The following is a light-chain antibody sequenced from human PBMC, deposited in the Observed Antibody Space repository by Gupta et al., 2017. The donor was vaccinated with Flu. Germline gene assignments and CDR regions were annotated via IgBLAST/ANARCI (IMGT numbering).Light chain of an antibody. CDR3: QQVNSYPWT. J-gene: IGKJ1*01. Sequence: DILLTQSPSFLSASVGDRVTITCRASQSISTYLAWYQHKPGKAPNLLIYVASILQTGVPSRFSGSGSGTEFTLTISSLQAEDFATYYCQQVNSYPWTFGQGTKVEIK. CDR1: QSISTY. CDR2: VAS. V-gene: IGKV1-9*01.